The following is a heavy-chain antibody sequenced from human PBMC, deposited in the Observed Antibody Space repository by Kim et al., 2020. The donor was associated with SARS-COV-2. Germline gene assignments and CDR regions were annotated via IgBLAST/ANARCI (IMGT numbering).Heavy chain of an antibody. CDR3: ARDWMGNYGNWFDP. CDR2: IKQDGSEK. D-gene: IGHD1-7*01. CDR1: GFTFSSYW. Sequence: GGSLRLSCAASGFTFSSYWMSWVRQAPGKGLEWVANIKQDGSEKYYVDSVKGRFTISRDNAKNSLYLQMNSLRAEDTAVYYCARDWMGNYGNWFDPWGQGTLVTVSS. J-gene: IGHJ5*02. V-gene: IGHV3-7*03.